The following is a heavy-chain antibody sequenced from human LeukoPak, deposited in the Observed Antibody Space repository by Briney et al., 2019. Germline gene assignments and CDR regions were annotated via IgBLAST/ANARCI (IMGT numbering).Heavy chain of an antibody. CDR1: GFTFSSYW. D-gene: IGHD3-22*01. CDR2: IKEDGTEK. Sequence: GGSLRLSCAVSGFTFSSYWMSWVRQAPGKGLEWVANIKEDGTEKYYQDSVKGRITISRDNAKNSLYLQMNSLRAEDTAVYYCAREVVLSTSAWFEYWGQGTLVTVSS. J-gene: IGHJ4*02. V-gene: IGHV3-7*01. CDR3: AREVVLSTSAWFEY.